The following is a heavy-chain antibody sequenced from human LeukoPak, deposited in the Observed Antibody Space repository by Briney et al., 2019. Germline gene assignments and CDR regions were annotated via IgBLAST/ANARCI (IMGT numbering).Heavy chain of an antibody. Sequence: SETLSLTCTVSGGSISSGSYYWSWIRQPAGKGLEWIGRIYTSGSTNYNPSLKSRVTISVDTSKNQFSLKLSSVTAADTAVYYCARDSPEYDILTGPYPSALDYWGQGTLVTVSS. V-gene: IGHV4-61*02. CDR3: ARDSPEYDILTGPYPSALDY. CDR1: GGSISSGSYY. J-gene: IGHJ4*02. D-gene: IGHD3-9*01. CDR2: IYTSGST.